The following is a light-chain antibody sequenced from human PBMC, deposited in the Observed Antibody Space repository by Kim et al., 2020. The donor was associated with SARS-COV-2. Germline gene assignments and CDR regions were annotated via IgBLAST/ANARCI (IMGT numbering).Light chain of an antibody. J-gene: IGKJ2*01. Sequence: ASVGDRVTITCRESQSISSYLNWYQQKPGKAPKLLIYAASSLQSGVPSRFSGSGSGTDFTLTISSLQPEDFATYYCQQSYSTLPYTFGQGTKLEI. V-gene: IGKV1-39*01. CDR1: QSISSY. CDR2: AAS. CDR3: QQSYSTLPYT.